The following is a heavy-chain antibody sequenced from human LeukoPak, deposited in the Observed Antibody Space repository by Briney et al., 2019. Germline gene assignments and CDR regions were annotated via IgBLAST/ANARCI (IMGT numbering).Heavy chain of an antibody. V-gene: IGHV3-9*01. CDR3: AKAGLYYYDSSGYLDAFDI. D-gene: IGHD3-22*01. J-gene: IGHJ3*02. Sequence: PGGSLRLSCAASGFTFDDYAMHWVRQAPGKGLEWVSGISWNSGSIGYADSVKGRFTISRDNAKNSLYLQMNSLRAEDTALYYCAKAGLYYYDSSGYLDAFDIWGQGTMVTVSS. CDR2: ISWNSGSI. CDR1: GFTFDDYA.